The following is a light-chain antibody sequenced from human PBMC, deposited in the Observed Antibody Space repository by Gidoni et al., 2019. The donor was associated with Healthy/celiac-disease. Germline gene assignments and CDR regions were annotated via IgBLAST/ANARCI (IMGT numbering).Light chain of an antibody. Sequence: EIVLTQSPATLSLSPGERATLSCRASQSVSSYLAWYQQKPGQAPRLLIYDASNRATGIPARFIGSGSGTDFTLTISSLEPEDFAVYYCQQRSNWPRGTFGQGTKVEIK. CDR2: DAS. CDR1: QSVSSY. V-gene: IGKV3-11*01. J-gene: IGKJ1*01. CDR3: QQRSNWPRGT.